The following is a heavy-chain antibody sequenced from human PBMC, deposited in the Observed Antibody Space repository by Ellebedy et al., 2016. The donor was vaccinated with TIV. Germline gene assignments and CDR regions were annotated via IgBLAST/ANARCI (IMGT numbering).Heavy chain of an antibody. CDR1: GYTFTGYY. J-gene: IGHJ4*02. D-gene: IGHD5-12*01. CDR3: ARDQPRGYSGYDSGGGFDY. V-gene: IGHV1-2*02. CDR2: INPNSGGT. Sequence: AASVKVSCKASGYTFTGYYMHWVRQAPGQGLEWMGWINPNSGGTNYAQKFQGRVTMTTDTSTSTAYMELRSLRSDDTAVYYCARDQPRGYSGYDSGGGFDYWGQGTLVTVSS.